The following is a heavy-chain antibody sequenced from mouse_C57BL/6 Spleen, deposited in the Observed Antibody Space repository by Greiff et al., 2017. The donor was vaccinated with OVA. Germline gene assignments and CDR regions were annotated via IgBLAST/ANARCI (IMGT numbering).Heavy chain of an antibody. CDR1: GYTFTSYW. D-gene: IGHD1-1*01. CDR2: IDPNSGGT. J-gene: IGHJ4*01. V-gene: IGHV1-72*01. Sequence: QVQLQQPGAELVKPGASVKLSCKASGYTFTSYWMHWVKQRPGRGLEWIGRIDPNSGGTKYNEKFKSKATLTVDKPSSTAYMQLSSLTSEDSAVYYCASPYYYGSDAMDYWGQGTSVTVSS. CDR3: ASPYYYGSDAMDY.